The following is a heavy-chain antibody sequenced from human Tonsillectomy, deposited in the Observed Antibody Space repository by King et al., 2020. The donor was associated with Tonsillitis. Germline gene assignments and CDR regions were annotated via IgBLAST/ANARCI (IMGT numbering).Heavy chain of an antibody. Sequence: VQLVESGGGLVQPGGSLRLSCAASGFTFSSYWMSWVRQAPGKGLEWVANIKQDGSVQYYVDSVKGRFTICRDNAKSSLCLQMNSLRAEDTAVYYCARGQDYGNHVGIYFAYWGQGTLVTVSS. CDR2: IKQDGSVQ. D-gene: IGHD4-11*01. CDR3: ARGQDYGNHVGIYFAY. V-gene: IGHV3-7*01. CDR1: GFTFSSYW. J-gene: IGHJ4*02.